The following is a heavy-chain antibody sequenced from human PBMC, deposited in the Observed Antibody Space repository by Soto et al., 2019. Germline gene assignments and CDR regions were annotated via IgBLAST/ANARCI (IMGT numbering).Heavy chain of an antibody. CDR3: ARDLLGGYSS. CDR2: ISSSSSYI. Sequence: GGSLRLSCAASGFTFSSYSMNWVRQAPGKGLEWVSSISSSSSYIYYADSVKGRFTISGDNAKNSLYLQMNSLRAEDTAVYYCARDLLGGYSSWGQGTLVTVSS. D-gene: IGHD3-22*01. CDR1: GFTFSSYS. J-gene: IGHJ5*02. V-gene: IGHV3-21*01.